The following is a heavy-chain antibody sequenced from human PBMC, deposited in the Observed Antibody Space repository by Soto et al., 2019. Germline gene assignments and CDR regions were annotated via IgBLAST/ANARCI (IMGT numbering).Heavy chain of an antibody. Sequence: PGGSLRLSCAASGFTFSSYAMSWVRQAPGKGLEWVSAISGSGGSTYYADSAKGRFTISRDNSKNTLYLQMNSLRAEDTAVYYCAKGSHLVVLMVYAAFDYWGQGTLVTVS. CDR2: ISGSGGST. D-gene: IGHD2-8*01. V-gene: IGHV3-23*01. CDR1: GFTFSSYA. CDR3: AKGSHLVVLMVYAAFDY. J-gene: IGHJ4*02.